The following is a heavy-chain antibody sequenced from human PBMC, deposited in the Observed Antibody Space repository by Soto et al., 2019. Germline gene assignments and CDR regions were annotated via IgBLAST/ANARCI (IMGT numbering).Heavy chain of an antibody. D-gene: IGHD2-21*01. CDR2: IYWDDDK. J-gene: IGHJ5*02. CDR1: GFSLSTIGVG. CDR3: AHRPSVAILDWFDP. Sequence: QITLKESGPMLVKPTQTLTLTCTFSGFSLSTIGVGVGWIRQPPGKALEWLALIYWDDDKRYSPSLKSRLTITKDTSKNQVVLTMTNMDPVDTATYYCAHRPSVAILDWFDPWGQGTLVTVSS. V-gene: IGHV2-5*02.